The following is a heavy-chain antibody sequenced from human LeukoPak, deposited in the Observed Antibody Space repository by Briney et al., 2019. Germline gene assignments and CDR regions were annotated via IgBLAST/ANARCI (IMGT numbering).Heavy chain of an antibody. J-gene: IGHJ4*02. V-gene: IGHV3-23*01. CDR2: ISGDGVST. D-gene: IGHD3-22*01. CDR3: AKTYYSDSSGHYYAGPLDY. CDR1: GFTFSSYG. Sequence: PGGTLRLSCAASGFTFSSYGMSWVRQAPGKGLEWVSAISGDGVSTYYADSVKGRFTISRDNSKNTLSLQMNSLRAEDTAVYYCAKTYYSDSSGHYYAGPLDYWGQGTLVTVSS.